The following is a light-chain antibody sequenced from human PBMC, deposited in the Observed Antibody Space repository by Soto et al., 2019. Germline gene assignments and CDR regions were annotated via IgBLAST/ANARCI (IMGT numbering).Light chain of an antibody. J-gene: IGKJ1*01. V-gene: IGKV1-39*01. Sequence: DIQMTQSPSSLSASVGDRVTITCRASQSIDTYLNWYQQKPGKAPKVLIYVASRLQTGVPSRFSGSGSGTDFSLTITSLQPEDFATYFCQQSYTIPWTFGLGTRVEVK. CDR3: QQSYTIPWT. CDR2: VAS. CDR1: QSIDTY.